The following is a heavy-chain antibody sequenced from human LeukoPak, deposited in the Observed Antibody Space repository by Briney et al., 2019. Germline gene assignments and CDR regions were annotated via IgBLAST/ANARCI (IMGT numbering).Heavy chain of an antibody. V-gene: IGHV1-69*13. D-gene: IGHD3-22*01. Sequence: ASVKVSCKASGGTFSSYAISWVRQAPGQGLEWMGGIIPIFGTANYAQKFQGRVTITADESTSTAYMELRSLSSDDAAVYYCARDPRLEYYDTSGYYYNYYYGMDVWGQGTTVTVSS. CDR1: GGTFSSYA. CDR3: ARDPRLEYYDTSGYYYNYYYGMDV. J-gene: IGHJ6*02. CDR2: IIPIFGTA.